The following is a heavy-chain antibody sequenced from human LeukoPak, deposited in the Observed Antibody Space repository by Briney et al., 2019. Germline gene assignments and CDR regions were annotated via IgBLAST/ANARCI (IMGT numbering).Heavy chain of an antibody. Sequence: GGSLRLSCAASGFTFSAYWMHWVRQAPGKGLVWVSHINSDGSSTNYADSVKGRFTISRDNAKNTLYLQMDSLRAEDTAVYCCARSGDVGYWGQGTLVTVSS. V-gene: IGHV3-74*01. CDR2: INSDGSST. CDR1: GFTFSAYW. D-gene: IGHD1-26*01. CDR3: ARSGDVGY. J-gene: IGHJ4*02.